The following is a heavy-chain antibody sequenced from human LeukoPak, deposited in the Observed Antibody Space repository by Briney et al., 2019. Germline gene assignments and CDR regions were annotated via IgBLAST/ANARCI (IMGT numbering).Heavy chain of an antibody. J-gene: IGHJ4*02. CDR2: INPNSGGT. CDR1: GYTFTGYY. D-gene: IGHD6-19*01. CDR3: AREGSSGWYVFDY. V-gene: IGHV1-2*02. Sequence: ASVKLSFKASGYTFTGYYIHWVRHAPGQGLELMGLINPNSGGTNYAQQSLGMVTTTTDTTTSTAYMELSRLRSDDTAVYYCAREGSSGWYVFDYWGQGTLVTVSS.